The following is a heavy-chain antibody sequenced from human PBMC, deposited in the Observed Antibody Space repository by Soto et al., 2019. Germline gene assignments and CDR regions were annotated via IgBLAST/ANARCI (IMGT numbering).Heavy chain of an antibody. CDR3: TTDGGGY. D-gene: IGHD2-15*01. CDR1: GFTFRTYS. Sequence: EVQLVESGGGLVKPGGSLRLSCAASGFTFRTYSMNWVRQAPGKGLEWVGRIKSKTDDGTTDYAARVKGRFTISRDDSKNTLYLQMNSLKTEDTAVYYCTTDGGGYWGQGALVTVSS. J-gene: IGHJ4*02. V-gene: IGHV3-15*01. CDR2: IKSKTDDGTT.